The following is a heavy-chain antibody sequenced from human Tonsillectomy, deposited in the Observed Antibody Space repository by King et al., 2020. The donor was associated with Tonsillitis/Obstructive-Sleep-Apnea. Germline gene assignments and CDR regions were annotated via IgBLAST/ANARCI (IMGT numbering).Heavy chain of an antibody. J-gene: IGHJ2*01. CDR3: ARTLRVGNSYSDWYFDL. D-gene: IGHD1-7*01. CDR1: GGSISSYY. CDR2: LYYSGST. V-gene: IGHV4-59*01. Sequence: VQLQESGPGLVKPSVTLSLTCTVSGGSISSYYWSWIRQPPGKGLEWIGYLYYSGSTNYNPSLKSRVTISVATSKNQFSLKLSSVTAADTAVYYCARTLRVGNSYSDWYFDLWGRGTLVTVSS.